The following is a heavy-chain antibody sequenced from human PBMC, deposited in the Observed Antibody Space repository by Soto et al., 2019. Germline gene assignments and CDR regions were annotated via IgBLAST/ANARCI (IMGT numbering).Heavy chain of an antibody. J-gene: IGHJ5*02. CDR2: INHSGST. D-gene: IGHD2-15*01. Sequence: QVQLQQWGAGLLKPSETLSLTCAVYGGSFSGYYWSWIRQPPGKGLEWIGEINHSGSTNYNPSLKRRVSISVDPSKNQFSLKLSSVTAADTAVYYCARXXXXXVRHWFDPWGQGTLVTVSS. V-gene: IGHV4-34*01. CDR1: GGSFSGYY. CDR3: ARXXXXXVRHWFDP.